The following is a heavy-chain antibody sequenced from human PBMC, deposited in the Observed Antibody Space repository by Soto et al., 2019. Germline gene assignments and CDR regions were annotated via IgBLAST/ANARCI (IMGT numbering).Heavy chain of an antibody. CDR3: SRRSGTIWHYFDY. CDR2: IITIVGTA. J-gene: IGHJ4*02. D-gene: IGHD5-12*01. CDR1: GGTFSSYA. Sequence: QVQLVQSGAEVKKPGSSVKVSCNASGGTFSSYAISWVRQPPGQGLEWMGGIITIVGTANYAQKFQGRSTITADEAKSTAYMELSSLRSGDTAVYYCSRRSGTIWHYFDYWGQGTLVTVSS. V-gene: IGHV1-69*12.